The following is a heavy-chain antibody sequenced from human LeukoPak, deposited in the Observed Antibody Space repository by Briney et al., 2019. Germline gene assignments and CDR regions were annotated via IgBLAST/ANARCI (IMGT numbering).Heavy chain of an antibody. CDR1: GGTFSSYA. CDR3: ASETQIVATNGPEDYYYYYMDV. Sequence: GASVKVSCKASGGTFSSYAISWVRQAPGQGLEWMGGIIPIFGTANYAQKFQGRVTITADKSTSTAYMELSSLRSEDTAVYYCASETQIVATNGPEDYYYYYMDVWGKGTTVTVSS. CDR2: IIPIFGTA. D-gene: IGHD5-12*01. V-gene: IGHV1-69*06. J-gene: IGHJ6*03.